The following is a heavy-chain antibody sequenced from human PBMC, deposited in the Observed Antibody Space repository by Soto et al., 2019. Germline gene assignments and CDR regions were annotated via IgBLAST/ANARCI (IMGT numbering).Heavy chain of an antibody. J-gene: IGHJ4*02. D-gene: IGHD2-8*02. CDR3: TVWCMGNDFGAA. Sequence: EVQLVESGGGLVQPGGSLRLYCAASGFTFSDYYMDWVRQAPGKGLEWVGRSKNKADSYTTEDDASVTGRFSISKGAAKISMYLQKNSLKTEDTGVYCCTVWCMGNDFGAAWGQGILVTVSS. CDR2: SKNKADSYTT. CDR1: GFTFSDYY. V-gene: IGHV3-72*01.